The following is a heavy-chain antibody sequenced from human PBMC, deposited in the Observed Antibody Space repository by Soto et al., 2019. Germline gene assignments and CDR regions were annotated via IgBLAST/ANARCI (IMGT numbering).Heavy chain of an antibody. Sequence: QIRLVQSGGEVRTPGASVKVSCKASGYTFSSYGITWVRQAPGQGLEWLGWINPSSGETNYAQKFQRRVTVTTDTSTTTGYMELRNLTFDDTAVYYCARDWYPRFDPWGQGTLVTVSS. J-gene: IGHJ5*02. CDR1: GYTFSSYG. CDR3: ARDWYPRFDP. D-gene: IGHD6-13*01. CDR2: INPSSGET. V-gene: IGHV1-18*01.